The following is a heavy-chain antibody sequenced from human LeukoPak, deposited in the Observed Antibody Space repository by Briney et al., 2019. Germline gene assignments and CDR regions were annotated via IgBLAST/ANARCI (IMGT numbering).Heavy chain of an antibody. CDR3: ARGRRSGAFDI. J-gene: IGHJ3*02. Sequence: PWETLSLTCTVSGDSISDYWGWIRQPPGKGPEWIGSVYYIGSTFYNPSLKSRLTISIDTSKNQFSLKLSSVTAADTAVYYCARGRRSGAFDIWGQGTMVTVSS. V-gene: IGHV4-39*07. CDR1: GDSISDY. D-gene: IGHD3-10*01. CDR2: VYYIGST.